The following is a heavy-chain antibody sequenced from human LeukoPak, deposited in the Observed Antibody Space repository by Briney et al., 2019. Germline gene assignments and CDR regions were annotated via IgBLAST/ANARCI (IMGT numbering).Heavy chain of an antibody. V-gene: IGHV3-48*04. J-gene: IGHJ4*02. CDR1: GFTFSSYS. CDR3: VSFYETY. Sequence: PGGSLRLSCAASGFTFSSYSMNWIRQAPGKGLEWFSYISSGSSTIYYADSVKGRFTISKDNAKNTVYLQMNSLRAEDTAVYYCVSFYETYWGRGTLVTVSS. CDR2: ISSGSSTI. D-gene: IGHD2/OR15-2a*01.